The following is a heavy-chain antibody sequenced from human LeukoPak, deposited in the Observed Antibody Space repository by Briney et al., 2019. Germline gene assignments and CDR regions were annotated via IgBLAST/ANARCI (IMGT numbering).Heavy chain of an antibody. CDR3: ARASVWFGELPFDY. CDR1: GGSFSGYY. D-gene: IGHD3-10*01. Sequence: PSETLSLTCAVYGGSFSGYYWSWIRQPPGKGLERIGEINHTGSTNYNPAIRSRVTISVDTSNNEFSLKLSSVTAADAAVYCCARASVWFGELPFDYLGQRTLVTVSS. CDR2: INHTGST. J-gene: IGHJ4*02. V-gene: IGHV4-34*01.